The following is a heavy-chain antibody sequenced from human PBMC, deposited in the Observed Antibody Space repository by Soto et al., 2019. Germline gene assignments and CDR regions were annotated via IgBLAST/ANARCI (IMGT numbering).Heavy chain of an antibody. D-gene: IGHD3-16*02. CDR1: GFTLGSYD. Sequence: GGSLRLSCAASGFTLGSYDMHWVGQGTGKGLEWVAALSYAGDTYYPGSVKGRFTVSRESAKNSLYLQMNSLTAGDTAVYYCAKGPQLASGYYYMDVWGKGTTVTVSS. CDR3: AKGPQLASGYYYMDV. CDR2: LSYAGDT. V-gene: IGHV3-13*01. J-gene: IGHJ6*03.